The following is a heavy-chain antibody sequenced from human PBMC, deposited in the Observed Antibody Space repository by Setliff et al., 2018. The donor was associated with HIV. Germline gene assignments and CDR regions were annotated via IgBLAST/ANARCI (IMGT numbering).Heavy chain of an antibody. CDR3: ARRGGAIGYDRTRRPSFNAFAI. CDR2: INHSGST. CDR1: GGSFSGYY. D-gene: IGHD3-22*01. Sequence: PSETLSLTCAVYGGSFSGYYWSWIRQPPGKGLEWIGEINHSGSTNYNPSLKSRVTISVDTSKNQFSLKLSSVTAADTAVYYRARRGGAIGYDRTRRPSFNAFAIWLPGTMVTVSS. J-gene: IGHJ3*02. V-gene: IGHV4-34*01.